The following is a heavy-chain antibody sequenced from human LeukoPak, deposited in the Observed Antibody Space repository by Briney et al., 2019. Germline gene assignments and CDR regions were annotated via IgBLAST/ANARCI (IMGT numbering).Heavy chain of an antibody. V-gene: IGHV3-74*01. CDR3: ARDNPYFGMDV. CDR1: GFTFSSYR. Sequence: GGSLRLSCAASGFTFSSYRMHWVRQAPGKGRVWVSRINSDGSSTSYADSVKGRFTISRDDAKNTLYLQMNSMRAEDTAVYYCARDNPYFGMDVWGQGTTVTVSS. J-gene: IGHJ6*02. CDR2: INSDGSST.